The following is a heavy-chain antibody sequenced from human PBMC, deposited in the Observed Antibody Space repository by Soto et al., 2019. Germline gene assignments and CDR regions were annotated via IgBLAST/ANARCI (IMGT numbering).Heavy chain of an antibody. CDR3: ATSAMATTPGGAFDI. CDR1: GYSFTSYW. J-gene: IGHJ3*02. CDR2: IDPSDSYT. V-gene: IGHV5-10-1*01. D-gene: IGHD2-8*02. Sequence: PGESLKISCKGSGYSFTSYWISWVRQMPGKGLEWMGRIDPSDSYTNYSPSFQGHVTISADKSISTAYLQWSSLKASDTAMYYCATSAMATTPGGAFDIWGQGTMGTVS.